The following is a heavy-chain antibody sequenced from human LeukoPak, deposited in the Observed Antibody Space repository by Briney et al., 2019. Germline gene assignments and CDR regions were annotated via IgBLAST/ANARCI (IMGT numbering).Heavy chain of an antibody. D-gene: IGHD3-3*01. J-gene: IGHJ4*02. Sequence: PGGSLRLSCAASGFTFSDAWMNWVRQSPGKGLEWIGRIKSESDGGTTDHAAPVKGRFTISRDDSKNTLFLQMNNLKTEDTALYYCATVVYDFWSGSPRVWGRGTLVTVSS. CDR2: IKSESDGGTT. V-gene: IGHV3-15*01. CDR1: GFTFSDAW. CDR3: ATVVYDFWSGSPRV.